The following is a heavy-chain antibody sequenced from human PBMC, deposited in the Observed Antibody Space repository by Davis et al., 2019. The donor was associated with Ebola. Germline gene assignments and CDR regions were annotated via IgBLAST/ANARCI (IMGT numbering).Heavy chain of an antibody. CDR2: ISGSGGST. J-gene: IGHJ6*02. CDR1: GFTFSSYA. V-gene: IGHV3-23*01. D-gene: IGHD5-12*01. Sequence: GESLKISCAASGFTFSSYAMSWVRQAPGKGLEWVSAISGSGGSTYYADSVKGRFTISRDNSKNTLYLQMNSLRAEDTAVYYCAKGEIVATIFYYYYYGMDVWGQGTTVTVSS. CDR3: AKGEIVATIFYYYYYGMDV.